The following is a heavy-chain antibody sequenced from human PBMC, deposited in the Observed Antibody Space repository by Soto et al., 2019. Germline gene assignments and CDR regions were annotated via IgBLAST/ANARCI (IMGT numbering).Heavy chain of an antibody. J-gene: IGHJ6*02. CDR3: ARGSFYYDSSGSYYYYGMDV. Sequence: EVQLVESGGGLVKPGGSLRLSCAASGFTFSSYSMNWVRQAPGKGLEWVSSISSSSSYIYYADSVKGRFTISRDNAKNSLYRQMNSLRAEDTAVYYCARGSFYYDSSGSYYYYGMDVWGQGTTVTVSS. CDR2: ISSSSSYI. D-gene: IGHD3-22*01. V-gene: IGHV3-21*01. CDR1: GFTFSSYS.